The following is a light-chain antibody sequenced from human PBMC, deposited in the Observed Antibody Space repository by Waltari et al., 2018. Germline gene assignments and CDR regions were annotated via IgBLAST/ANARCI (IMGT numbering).Light chain of an antibody. J-gene: IGLJ3*02. CDR3: SSYAGSNNWV. Sequence: QSALTQPPSASGSPGQSVAISCTGTSSDVGTYNPVSWYQQHPGKAPELMIFDVSKRPSGVPDRFSGSKSGNTASLTVSGLQATDEADYYCSSYAGSNNWVFGGGTKLTVL. CDR1: SSDVGTYNP. CDR2: DVS. V-gene: IGLV2-8*01.